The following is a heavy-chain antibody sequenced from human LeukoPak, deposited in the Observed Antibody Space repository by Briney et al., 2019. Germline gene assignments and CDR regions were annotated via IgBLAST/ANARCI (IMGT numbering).Heavy chain of an antibody. CDR3: ATETNGRHYDY. CDR2: IGPTGFDR. V-gene: IGHV3-21*06. D-gene: IGHD1-14*01. Sequence: GGSVRLSCTTSGLTFSTSGFNWVRQAPGKGLEWVASIGPTGFDRYHADSIKGRFTISRDNANNFLYLQMDSLRADDTAVYYCATETNGRHYDYWGQGTLLTVSS. J-gene: IGHJ4*02. CDR1: GLTFSTSG.